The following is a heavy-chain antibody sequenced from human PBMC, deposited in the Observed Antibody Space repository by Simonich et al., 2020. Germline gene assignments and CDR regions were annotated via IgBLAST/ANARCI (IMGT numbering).Heavy chain of an antibody. Sequence: EVQLLESGGGLVQPGGSLRLSCAASGFTFSSYAMSWVRQAPGKGLEGVSAISGSGGRTYYADSVKGRFTISRDNSKNTLYLQMNSLRAEDTAVYYCAKRSGVSITGTFDYWGQGTLVTVSS. V-gene: IGHV3-23*01. CDR2: ISGSGGRT. D-gene: IGHD1-7*01. CDR1: GFTFSSYA. J-gene: IGHJ4*02. CDR3: AKRSGVSITGTFDY.